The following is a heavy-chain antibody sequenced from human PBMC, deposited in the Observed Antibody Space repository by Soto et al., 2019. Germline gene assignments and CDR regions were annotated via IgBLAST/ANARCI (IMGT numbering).Heavy chain of an antibody. J-gene: IGHJ4*02. CDR1: GGSISSYY. Sequence: QVQLQESGPGLVKPSETLSLTCTVSGGSISSYYWSWIRQPPGKGLEWIGYIYYSGSTNYNPSRKSRVTISVDTSKNQFSLKLSSVTAADTAVYYCVRRYGYSFDYWGQGTLVTVSS. V-gene: IGHV4-59*08. CDR3: VRRYGYSFDY. D-gene: IGHD1-1*01. CDR2: IYYSGST.